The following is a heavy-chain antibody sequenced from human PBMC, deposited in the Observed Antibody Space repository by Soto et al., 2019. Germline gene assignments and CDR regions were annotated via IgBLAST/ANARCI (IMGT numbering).Heavy chain of an antibody. CDR2: IYYSGST. J-gene: IGHJ4*02. CDR1: GGSISSYY. V-gene: IGHV4-59*01. Sequence: LSLTCTVSGGSISSYYWSWIRQPPGKGLEWIGYIYYSGSTNYNPSLKSRVTISVDTSKNQFSLKLSSVTAADTAVYYCARDSGYSSGWNNFDYWGQGTLVTVSS. D-gene: IGHD6-19*01. CDR3: ARDSGYSSGWNNFDY.